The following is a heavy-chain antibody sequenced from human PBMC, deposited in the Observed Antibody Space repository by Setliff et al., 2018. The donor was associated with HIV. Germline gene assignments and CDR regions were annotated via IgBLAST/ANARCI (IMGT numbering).Heavy chain of an antibody. Sequence: SETLSLTCAVSNYSISSAYYWGWIRHPPGKGLEWIGSIYHSGSTYYNPSLKSRVTISVDTSKNQFSLKLSSVTAVDTAVYYCARRPAGAVAGGYGMDVWGQGTTVTVSS. V-gene: IGHV4-38-2*01. CDR3: ARRPAGAVAGGYGMDV. J-gene: IGHJ6*02. CDR1: NYSISSAYY. D-gene: IGHD6-19*01. CDR2: IYHSGST.